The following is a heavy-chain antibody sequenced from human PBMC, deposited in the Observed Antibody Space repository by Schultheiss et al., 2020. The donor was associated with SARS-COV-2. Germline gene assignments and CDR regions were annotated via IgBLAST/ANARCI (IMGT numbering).Heavy chain of an antibody. CDR2: IIPIFGTA. J-gene: IGHJ6*02. CDR3: ARDPDTAMVTVGMDV. V-gene: IGHV1-69*13. D-gene: IGHD5-18*01. CDR1: GGTFSSYA. Sequence: SVKVSCKASGGTFSSYAISWVRQAPGQGLEWMGGIIPIFGTANYAQKFQGRVTITADESTSTAYMELSSLRSEDTAVYYCARDPDTAMVTVGMDVWGQGTMVTVSS.